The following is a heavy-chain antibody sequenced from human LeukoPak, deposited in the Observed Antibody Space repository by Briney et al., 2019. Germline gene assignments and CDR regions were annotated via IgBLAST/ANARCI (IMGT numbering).Heavy chain of an antibody. CDR1: GGSFSGYY. Sequence: PSETLSLTCAVYGGSFSGYYWSWIRQPPGKGLEWIGEINHSGSTNYNPSLKSRVTISVGTSKNQFSLKLSSVTAADTAVYYCARGLGSAIVNHFDYWGQGTLVTVSS. V-gene: IGHV4-34*01. CDR2: INHSGST. J-gene: IGHJ4*02. D-gene: IGHD6-19*01. CDR3: ARGLGSAIVNHFDY.